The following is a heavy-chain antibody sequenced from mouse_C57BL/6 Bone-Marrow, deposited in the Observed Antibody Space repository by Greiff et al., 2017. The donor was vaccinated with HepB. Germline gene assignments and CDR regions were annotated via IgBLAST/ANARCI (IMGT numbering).Heavy chain of an antibody. CDR2: ISSGSSTI. Sequence: EVNVVESGGGLVKPGGSLKLSCAASGFTFSDYGMHWVRQAPEKGLEWVAYISSGSSTIYYADTVKGRFTISRDNAKNTLFLQMTSLRSEDTAMYYCEGRLRRDWYFDVWGTGTTVTVSS. D-gene: IGHD2-4*01. V-gene: IGHV5-17*01. J-gene: IGHJ1*03. CDR1: GFTFSDYG. CDR3: EGRLRRDWYFDV.